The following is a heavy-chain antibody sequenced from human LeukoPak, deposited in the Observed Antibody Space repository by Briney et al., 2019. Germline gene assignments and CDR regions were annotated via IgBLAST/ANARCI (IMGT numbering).Heavy chain of an antibody. V-gene: IGHV3-13*01. D-gene: IGHD5-18*01. J-gene: IGHJ4*02. CDR2: IGTAGDT. CDR1: GFTFSSYD. CDR3: ATDRPDTAKGLRGAQLAY. Sequence: GGSLRLSCAASGFTFSSYDMHWVRQATGKGLEWVSAIGTAGDTYYPGSVKGRFTISRENAKNSLYLQMNSLRAGDTAVYYCATDRPDTAKGLRGAQLAYWGQGTLVTVSS.